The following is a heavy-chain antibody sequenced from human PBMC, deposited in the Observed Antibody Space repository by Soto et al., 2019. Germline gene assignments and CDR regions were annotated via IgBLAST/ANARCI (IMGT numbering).Heavy chain of an antibody. D-gene: IGHD2-21*02. CDR3: ARQPTAVVTQAYLDH. Sequence: SETLSLTCIVSGESISRSSYYWGWIRQPPGNGWEGIGYIYYKGHYYYKASLKSRVTISIDTSKNQFSLKLSSVTATDTAVYYCARQPTAVVTQAYLDHWGQGALVTVSS. J-gene: IGHJ4*02. CDR1: GESISRSSYY. V-gene: IGHV4-39*01. CDR2: IYYKGHY.